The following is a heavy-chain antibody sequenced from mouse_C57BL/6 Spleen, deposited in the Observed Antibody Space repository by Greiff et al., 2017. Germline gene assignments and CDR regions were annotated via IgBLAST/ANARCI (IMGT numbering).Heavy chain of an antibody. J-gene: IGHJ2*01. CDR3: ARRSGYYFDY. V-gene: IGHV1-59*01. CDR2: IDPSDSYT. Sequence: VQLKQPGAELVRPGTSVKLSCKASGYTFTSYWMHWVKQRPGQGLEWIGVIDPSDSYTNYNQKFKGKATLTVDTSSSTAYMQLSSLTSEDSAVYYCARRSGYYFDYWGQGTTLTVSS. D-gene: IGHD1-3*01. CDR1: GYTFTSYW.